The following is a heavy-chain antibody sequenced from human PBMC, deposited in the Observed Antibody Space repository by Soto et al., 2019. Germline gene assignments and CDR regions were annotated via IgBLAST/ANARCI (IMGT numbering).Heavy chain of an antibody. D-gene: IGHD2-8*01. CDR3: SKSGYCSTGKCSAFDY. Sequence: EVQLLESGGGLLQPGGSLRLSCAASGFTFSSYVMNWVRQVPGEGLEWVSTVGGGGVDTYYADSVKGRFTISRDNSKNTLYLQMNSLRADDTAVYFCSKSGYCSTGKCSAFDYWGQGTLVTVSS. V-gene: IGHV3-23*01. CDR1: GFTFSSYV. CDR2: VGGGGVDT. J-gene: IGHJ4*02.